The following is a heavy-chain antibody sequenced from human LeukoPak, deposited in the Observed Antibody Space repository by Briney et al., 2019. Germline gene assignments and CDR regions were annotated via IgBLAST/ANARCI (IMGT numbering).Heavy chain of an antibody. V-gene: IGHV4-38-2*01. CDR3: APEVTTESFNWFDP. CDR1: GYSISSGYY. J-gene: IGHJ5*02. D-gene: IGHD4-11*01. CDR2: IYHSGST. Sequence: SETLSLTCAVSGYSISSGYYWGWIRQPPGKGLEWIGSIYHSGSTYYNPSLKSRVTISVDTSKNQFSLKLSSVTDADTAVYYCAPEVTTESFNWFDPWGQGTLVTVSS.